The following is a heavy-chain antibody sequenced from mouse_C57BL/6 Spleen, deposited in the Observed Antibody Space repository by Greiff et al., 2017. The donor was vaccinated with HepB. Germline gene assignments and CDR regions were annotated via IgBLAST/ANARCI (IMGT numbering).Heavy chain of an antibody. J-gene: IGHJ2*01. Sequence: VQWVESGAELVRPGASVKLSCKASGYTFTDYYINWVKQRPGQGLEWIARIYPGSGNTYYNEKFKGKATLTAEKSSSTAYMQLSSLTSEDSAVYFCARTGIYFDYWGQGTTLTVSS. CDR3: ARTGIYFDY. D-gene: IGHD4-1*01. CDR2: IYPGSGNT. CDR1: GYTFTDYY. V-gene: IGHV1-76*01.